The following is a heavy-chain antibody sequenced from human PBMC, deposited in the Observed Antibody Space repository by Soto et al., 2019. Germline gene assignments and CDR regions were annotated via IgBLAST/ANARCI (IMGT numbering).Heavy chain of an antibody. CDR3: AKVLVSGYDYYFDY. Sequence: LRLPNAASEFTFSSYGMLWVRQATGKGLEWVSAISGSGGSTYYADSVKGRFTISRDNSKNTLYLQMNSLRAEDTAVYYCAKVLVSGYDYYFDYWGQGTLVTVSS. V-gene: IGHV3-23*01. D-gene: IGHD5-12*01. CDR1: EFTFSSYG. CDR2: ISGSGGST. J-gene: IGHJ4*02.